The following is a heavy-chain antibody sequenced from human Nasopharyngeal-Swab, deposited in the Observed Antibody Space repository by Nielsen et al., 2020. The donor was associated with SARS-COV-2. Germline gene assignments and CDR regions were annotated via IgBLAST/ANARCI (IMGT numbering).Heavy chain of an antibody. D-gene: IGHD2-2*02. J-gene: IGHJ3*02. CDR3: ARDGDIVVVPAAIIWGGAFDI. CDR2: ISYDGSNK. CDR1: GFTFSSYA. Sequence: GGSLRLSCAASGFTFSSYAMHWVRQAPGKGLEWVAVISYDGSNKYYADSVKGRFTISRDNSKNTLYLQMNSLRAEDTAVYYCARDGDIVVVPAAIIWGGAFDIWGQGTMVTVSS. V-gene: IGHV3-30-3*01.